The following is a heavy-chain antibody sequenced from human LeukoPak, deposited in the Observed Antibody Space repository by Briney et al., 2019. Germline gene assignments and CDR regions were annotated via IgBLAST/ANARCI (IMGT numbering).Heavy chain of an antibody. D-gene: IGHD2-15*01. V-gene: IGHV3-53*01. CDR1: GFTVSSNY. CDR3: ARDNSDCSGGSCYPYYYYYGMDV. CDR2: IYSGGST. Sequence: GGSLRLSCAASGFTVSSNYMSWVRQAPGKGLEWVSVIYSGGSTYCADSVKGRFTISRDNSKNTLYLQMNSLRAEDTAVYYCARDNSDCSGGSCYPYYYYYGMDVWGQGTTVTVSS. J-gene: IGHJ6*02.